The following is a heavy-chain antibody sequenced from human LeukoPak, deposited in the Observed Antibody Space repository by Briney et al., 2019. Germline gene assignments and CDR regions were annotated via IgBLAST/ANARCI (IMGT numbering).Heavy chain of an antibody. CDR2: IYTSGST. J-gene: IGHJ4*02. D-gene: IGHD3-3*01. CDR3: ARTSYYDFWGGYLASYYFDS. CDR1: GGSISSYY. Sequence: SETLSLTCTVSGGSISSYYWSWIRQPPGKGLEWIGYIYTSGSTNYNPSLKSRVTISVDTSKNQFSLKLSSVTAADTAVYYCARTSYYDFWGGYLASYYFDSWGQGTLVTVTS. V-gene: IGHV4-4*09.